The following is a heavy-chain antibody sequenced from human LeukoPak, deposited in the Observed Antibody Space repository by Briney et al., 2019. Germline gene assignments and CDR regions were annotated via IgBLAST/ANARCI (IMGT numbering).Heavy chain of an antibody. J-gene: IGHJ4*02. CDR2: IKQDGSEK. Sequence: GGSLRLSCAASGFTFSSYWMSWVRQAPGKGLEWVANIKQDGSEKYYVDSVKGRFTISRDNAKNSLYLQMNSLRAEDTAVYYCARAQGSHYYDNSGYGYWGQGTLDTVSS. D-gene: IGHD3-22*01. CDR3: ARAQGSHYYDNSGYGY. CDR1: GFTFSSYW. V-gene: IGHV3-7*01.